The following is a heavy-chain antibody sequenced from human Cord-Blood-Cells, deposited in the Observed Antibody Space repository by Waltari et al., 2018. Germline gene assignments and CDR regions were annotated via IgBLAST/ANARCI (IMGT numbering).Heavy chain of an antibody. CDR2: IIPSFGTA. D-gene: IGHD2-21*02. Sequence: QVQLVQSGAEVKKPGSSVKVSCKASGGTFSSYAISWVRQAPGQGVEWMGGIIPSFGTAQYAQKCQGRVMIPADESTSTAYMELGGLRSEDTAVYYCARDQYCGGDCYAFDIWGHGTMVTVSA. CDR1: GGTFSSYA. CDR3: ARDQYCGGDCYAFDI. J-gene: IGHJ3*02. V-gene: IGHV1-69*01.